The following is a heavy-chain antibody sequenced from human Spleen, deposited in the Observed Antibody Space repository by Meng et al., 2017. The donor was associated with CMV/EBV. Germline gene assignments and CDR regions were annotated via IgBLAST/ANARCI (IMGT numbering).Heavy chain of an antibody. CDR1: GFTFSSYW. CDR2: ISSDVSST. Sequence: GESLKISCAASGFTFSSYWMHWVRQAPGKGLVWFSRISSDVSSTTYAESVKGRFTISRDNAKNTLFLQMNSLRAEDTAVYYCVRSRYAMDVWGQGTTVTVSS. CDR3: VRSRYAMDV. J-gene: IGHJ6*02. V-gene: IGHV3-74*01.